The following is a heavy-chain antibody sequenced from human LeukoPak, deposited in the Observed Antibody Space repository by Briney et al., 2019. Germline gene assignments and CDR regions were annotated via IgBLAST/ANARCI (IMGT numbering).Heavy chain of an antibody. V-gene: IGHV4-4*07. D-gene: IGHD6-13*01. CDR2: IYISGST. J-gene: IGHJ6*03. Sequence: SETLSLTCTVSGGSISSYYWSWIRQPAGEGLEWIGRIYISGSTNYNPSLKSRVTMSLDTSKNQFSLKLSSVTAADTAVYYCASFPVSSSWAYYYYYMDVWGKGTTVTVSS. CDR1: GGSISSYY. CDR3: ASFPVSSSWAYYYYYMDV.